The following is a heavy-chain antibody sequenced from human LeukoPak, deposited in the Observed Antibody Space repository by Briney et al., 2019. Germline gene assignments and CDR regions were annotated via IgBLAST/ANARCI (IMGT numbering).Heavy chain of an antibody. Sequence: TGGSLRLSXAASGFTSSNYGMHWVRQAPGKGMEWGAFIRYDGGNKYYADSVKGRFTIFRDNFKNMIYLQMNSLRAEDTAVYYCAKDGARVGATTYYYMDVWGKGTTVTVSS. CDR3: AKDGARVGATTYYYMDV. V-gene: IGHV3-30*02. CDR2: IRYDGGNK. J-gene: IGHJ6*03. D-gene: IGHD1-26*01. CDR1: GFTSSNYG.